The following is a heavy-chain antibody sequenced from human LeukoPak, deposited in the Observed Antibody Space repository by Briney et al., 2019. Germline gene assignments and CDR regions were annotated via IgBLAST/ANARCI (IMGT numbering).Heavy chain of an antibody. Sequence: ASVKVSCKASGYTFTSYYMHWVRQAPGQGLEWMGIINPSGGSTSYAQKFQGRVTITTDESTSTAYMELSSLRSEDTAVYYCARHRGGYGDSAWGQGTLVTVSS. D-gene: IGHD4-17*01. CDR1: GYTFTSYY. V-gene: IGHV1-46*01. CDR3: ARHRGGYGDSA. CDR2: INPSGGST. J-gene: IGHJ5*02.